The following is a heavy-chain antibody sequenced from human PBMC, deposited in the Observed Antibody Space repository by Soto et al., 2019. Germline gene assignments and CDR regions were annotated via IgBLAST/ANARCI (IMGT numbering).Heavy chain of an antibody. CDR3: ARGSALYSSSWEGPAYYFDY. CDR2: INHSGST. J-gene: IGHJ4*02. D-gene: IGHD6-13*01. V-gene: IGHV4-39*07. Sequence: PSETLSLTCTVSGGSVSSGSNYWSWIRQPPGKGLEWIGEINHSGSTNYNPSLKSRVTISVDTSKNQFSLKLSSVTAADTAVYYCARGSALYSSSWEGPAYYFDYWGQGTLVTVSS. CDR1: GGSVSSGSNY.